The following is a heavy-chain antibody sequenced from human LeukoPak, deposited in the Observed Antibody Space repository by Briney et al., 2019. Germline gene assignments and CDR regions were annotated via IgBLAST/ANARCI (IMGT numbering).Heavy chain of an antibody. Sequence: SETLSLTCVVSGGSITSTIYYWNWIRQPAGKGLEWIGRMYSGGSSDYNPSLKSRVTMSVDTSKNQLSLNLTSVTAADTAVYYCARGLGISKDYFDHWGQGTLVTVSS. CDR1: GGSITSTIYY. CDR3: ARGLGISKDYFDH. CDR2: MYSGGSS. D-gene: IGHD2/OR15-2a*01. J-gene: IGHJ4*02. V-gene: IGHV4-61*02.